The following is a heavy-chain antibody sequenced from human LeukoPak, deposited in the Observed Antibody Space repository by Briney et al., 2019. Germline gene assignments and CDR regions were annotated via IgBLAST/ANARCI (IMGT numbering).Heavy chain of an antibody. Sequence: PGGSLRLSCAASGFTFSNYGIPWVRQAPGKGLEWVAVIWYDGSNKYYADSVKGRFTISRDNSKNTLYLRMNSLRAEDTAVYYCAREAVAKDYYYYMDVWGKGTTVLVSS. V-gene: IGHV3-33*01. J-gene: IGHJ6*03. CDR2: IWYDGSNK. CDR1: GFTFSNYG. CDR3: AREAVAKDYYYYMDV.